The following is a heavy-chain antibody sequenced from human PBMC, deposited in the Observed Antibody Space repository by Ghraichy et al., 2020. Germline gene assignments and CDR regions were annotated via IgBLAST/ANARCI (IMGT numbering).Heavy chain of an antibody. V-gene: IGHV3-23*01. CDR3: ATDLGWFGEYDFAY. CDR2: ISGSGGRT. Sequence: GGSLRLSCAASGFTFRNYAMTWVRQAPGMGLEWVSTISGSGGRTYNADSVKGRFTISRDNSKNTLYLRMNSLRAEDTAVYYCATDLGWFGEYDFAYWGQGTLVTVSS. J-gene: IGHJ4*02. CDR1: GFTFRNYA. D-gene: IGHD3-10*01.